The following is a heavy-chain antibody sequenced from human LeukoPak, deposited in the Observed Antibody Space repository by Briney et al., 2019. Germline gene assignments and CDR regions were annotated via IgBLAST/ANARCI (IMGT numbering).Heavy chain of an antibody. CDR3: TRRFSQFDY. J-gene: IGHJ4*02. CDR2: IRSKAYGGTT. Sequence: GRSLRLSCTASGFTFGDYAMSWVRQAPGKGLEWVGFIRSKAYGGTTEYAASVKGRFTISREDSKSIAYLQMNSLKTEDTAVYYCTRRFSQFDYWGQGTLVTVSS. D-gene: IGHD3-16*01. V-gene: IGHV3-49*04. CDR1: GFTFGDYA.